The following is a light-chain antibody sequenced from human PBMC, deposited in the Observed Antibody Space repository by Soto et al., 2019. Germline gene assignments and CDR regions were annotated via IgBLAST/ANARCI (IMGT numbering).Light chain of an antibody. CDR1: QGISSY. V-gene: IGKV1-9*01. CDR3: QQYHGYSLT. J-gene: IGKJ1*01. Sequence: DIQLTQSPSFLSASVGDRVTLTCRASQGISSYLAWYQQKPGKAPKLLIYAASTLQSGVPSRFSGSGSGTEFTLTISSLQPEDFATYYCQQYHGYSLTFGQGTKVEI. CDR2: AAS.